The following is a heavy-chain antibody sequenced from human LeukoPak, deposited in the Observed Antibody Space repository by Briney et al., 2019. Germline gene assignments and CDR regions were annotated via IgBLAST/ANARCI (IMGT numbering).Heavy chain of an antibody. CDR1: GGIFSSYA. CDR3: ARERYCGGDCYSQAFDI. V-gene: IGHV1-69*06. Sequence: GSSVKVSCKASGGIFSSYAISWVRQAPGQGLEWMGGIIPIFGTANYAQKFQGRVTITADKSTSTAYMELSSLRSEDTAVYYCARERYCGGDCYSQAFDIWGQGTMVTVSS. J-gene: IGHJ3*02. D-gene: IGHD2-21*02. CDR2: IIPIFGTA.